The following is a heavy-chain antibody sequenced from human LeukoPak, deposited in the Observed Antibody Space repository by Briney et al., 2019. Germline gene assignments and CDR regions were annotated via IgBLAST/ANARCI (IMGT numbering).Heavy chain of an antibody. CDR2: IYTSGST. CDR3: ARALVTTVRGLPLGFDY. J-gene: IGHJ4*02. CDR1: GASISGSISGGTYY. Sequence: SQTLSLTCTVSGASISGSISGGTYYWNWIRQPAGKGLEWIGRIYTSGSTNYNPSLKSRVTMLIDTSKNQFSLKLNSVTAADTAVYYCARALVTTVRGLPLGFDYWGQGTLVTVSS. D-gene: IGHD3-10*01. V-gene: IGHV4-61*02.